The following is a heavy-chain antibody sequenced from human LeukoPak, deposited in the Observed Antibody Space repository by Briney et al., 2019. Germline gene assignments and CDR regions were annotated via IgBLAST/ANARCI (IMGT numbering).Heavy chain of an antibody. V-gene: IGHV4-31*02. CDR2: IYYSGST. Sequence: TLSLTCTVSGGSISIGGSYCRSIRQHPRNCLEWIGYIYYSGSTYYNPSLKSRVTISVDTSKNQFSLKLSSVTAADTAVYYWARDAAIAAAGTGGYDYWGQGTLVTVSS. D-gene: IGHD6-13*01. J-gene: IGHJ4*02. CDR3: ARDAAIAAAGTGGYDY. CDR1: GGSISIGGSY.